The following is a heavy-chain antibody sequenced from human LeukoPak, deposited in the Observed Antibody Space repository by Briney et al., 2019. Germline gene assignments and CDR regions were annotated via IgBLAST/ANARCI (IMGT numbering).Heavy chain of an antibody. Sequence: GRCLRLSCAASGFTFSTYGMHWVRQAPGKGLEWVAVISYDGRNKYYADYVKGRVTISRDNSKNTLYLQMNSLRAEDTAVYYCAKDRQWLAYFDYWGQGTLVTVSS. CDR3: AKDRQWLAYFDY. CDR2: ISYDGRNK. D-gene: IGHD6-19*01. J-gene: IGHJ4*02. CDR1: GFTFSTYG. V-gene: IGHV3-30*18.